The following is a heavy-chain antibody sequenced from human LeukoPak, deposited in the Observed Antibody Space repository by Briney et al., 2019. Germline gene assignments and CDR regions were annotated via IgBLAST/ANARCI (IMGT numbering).Heavy chain of an antibody. Sequence: PSETLSLTCAVYGGSFSGYYWSWIRLPPGKGLEWIGEINHSGSTNYNPSLKSRVTISVDTSKNQFSLKLSSVTAADSAVYYCARGRDDSVWGSYRYFYWGQGTLVTVSS. CDR3: ARGRDDSVWGSYRYFY. CDR1: GGSFSGYY. V-gene: IGHV4-34*01. J-gene: IGHJ4*02. D-gene: IGHD3-16*02. CDR2: INHSGST.